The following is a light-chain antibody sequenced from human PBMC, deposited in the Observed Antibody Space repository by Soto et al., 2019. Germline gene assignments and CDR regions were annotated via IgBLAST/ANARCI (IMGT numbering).Light chain of an antibody. V-gene: IGKV3-15*01. J-gene: IGKJ4*01. CDR3: QQYDNWTLP. CDR2: GAY. Sequence: EIVMPQSPATLPVSPGERATLSCRASQSVSSNLAWYQQKPGQDPRFRIYGAYTRATGIPARFSGSGSGTEFTLTISSLQSEDVSVYDCQQYDNWTLPVGGLNKVAI. CDR1: QSVSSN.